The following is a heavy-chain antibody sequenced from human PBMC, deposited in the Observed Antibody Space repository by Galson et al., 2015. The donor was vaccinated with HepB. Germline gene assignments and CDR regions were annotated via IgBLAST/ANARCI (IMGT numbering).Heavy chain of an antibody. J-gene: IGHJ4*02. Sequence: SLRLSCAASGFNFNHYGMHWVRPAPGKGLEWVALISYDGENEWYADSVKGRFTISRDNSKSALFLQMNSLRPEDTAMYYCAREGDTTVMFHFAHWGQGTVVTVSS. CDR3: AREGDTTVMFHFAH. D-gene: IGHD2/OR15-2a*01. V-gene: IGHV3-30*03. CDR2: ISYDGENE. CDR1: GFNFNHYG.